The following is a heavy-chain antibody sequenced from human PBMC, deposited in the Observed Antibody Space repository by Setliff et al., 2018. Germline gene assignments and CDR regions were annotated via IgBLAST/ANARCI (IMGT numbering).Heavy chain of an antibody. CDR1: GFTFSSYA. CDR3: ARVYHYYDSGWDY. CDR2: ISYDGSNK. Sequence: GGSLRLSCAASGFTFSSYAMHWVRQAPGKGLEWVAVISYDGSNKFYADSVKGRFTISRDNSKNTLYLQMNSLRAEDTAVYYCARVYHYYDSGWDYWGQGTLVTVS. V-gene: IGHV3-30-3*01. J-gene: IGHJ4*02. D-gene: IGHD3-22*01.